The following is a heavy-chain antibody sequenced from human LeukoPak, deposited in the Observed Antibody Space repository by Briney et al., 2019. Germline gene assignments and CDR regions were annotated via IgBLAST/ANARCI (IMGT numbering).Heavy chain of an antibody. CDR3: PRDYWFDS. CDR1: GFTFNIYP. CDR2: ISTTSAFM. Sequence: PGGSLRLSCAASGFTFNIYPMHWVRQAPGKGLEWVSTISTTSAFMYYADSVKGRFSISRENAKDSLYLQMNSLRAEDPAVYYCPRDYWFDSWGQGPLVTVSS. J-gene: IGHJ5*01. V-gene: IGHV3-21*04.